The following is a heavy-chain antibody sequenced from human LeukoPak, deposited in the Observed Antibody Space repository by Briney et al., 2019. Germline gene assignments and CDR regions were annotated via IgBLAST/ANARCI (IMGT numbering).Heavy chain of an antibody. V-gene: IGHV1-69*04. D-gene: IGHD5-24*01. CDR3: AMSGIGDGYAVFDY. Sequence: GASVKVSCNASGGTFSIYAISWVRQPHGQGLEWMGRIIPILGIANYAKKFQGRVTITADKSTSTAYMELSSLRSGDTAVYYCAMSGIGDGYAVFDYWGQGTLVTVSS. CDR2: IIPILGIA. CDR1: GGTFSIYA. J-gene: IGHJ4*02.